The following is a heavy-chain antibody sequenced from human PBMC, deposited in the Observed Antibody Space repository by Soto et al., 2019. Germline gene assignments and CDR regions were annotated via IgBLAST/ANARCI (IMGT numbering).Heavy chain of an antibody. CDR2: IVPMFGTA. J-gene: IGHJ5*02. D-gene: IGHD3-16*01. CDR3: ARDGGPGYSFGGGPLGGGRCEP. V-gene: IGHV1-69*12. Sequence: QVQLVQSGAEVKEPGSSVNVSCKTSGGTFGNTAVTWVRQAPGQGLEWIGGIVPMFGTANYAQKFRGRVTITADESTSTGYMKLSSLRSDDTAVYYWARDGGPGYSFGGGPLGGGRCEPWGQGTRVTVSS. CDR1: GGTFGNTA.